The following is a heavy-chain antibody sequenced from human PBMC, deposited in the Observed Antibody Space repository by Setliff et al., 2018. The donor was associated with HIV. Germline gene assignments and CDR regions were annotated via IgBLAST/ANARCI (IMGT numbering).Heavy chain of an antibody. CDR2: ISAYNGNT. D-gene: IGHD4-17*01. J-gene: IGHJ4*02. CDR1: GYTFTNYA. V-gene: IGHV1-18*01. CDR3: ARDMTTPFDY. Sequence: ASVKVSCKASGYTFTNYAIHWLRQAPGQRLEWMGWISAYNGNTNYAQKLQGRVTMTTDTSTSTAYMELRSLRSDDTAVYYCARDMTTPFDYWGQGTLVTVSS.